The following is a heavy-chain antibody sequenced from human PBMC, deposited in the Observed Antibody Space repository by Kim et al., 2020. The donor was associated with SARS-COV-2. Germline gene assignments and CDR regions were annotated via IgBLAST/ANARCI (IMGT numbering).Heavy chain of an antibody. Sequence: GGSLRLSCAASGFTFSSYGMHWVRQAPGKGLEWVAVIWYDGSNKYYADSVKGRFTISRDNSKNTLYLQMNSLRAEDTAVYYCARASSHYDFWSGYYIENYYYGMDVWGQGTTVTVSS. J-gene: IGHJ6*02. CDR3: ARASSHYDFWSGYYIENYYYGMDV. CDR2: IWYDGSNK. V-gene: IGHV3-33*01. CDR1: GFTFSSYG. D-gene: IGHD3-3*01.